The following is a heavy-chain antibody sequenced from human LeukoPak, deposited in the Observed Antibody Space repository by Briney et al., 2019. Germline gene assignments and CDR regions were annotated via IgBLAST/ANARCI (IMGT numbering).Heavy chain of an antibody. CDR3: ARENDQGFDY. CDR1: GFTFSSYP. V-gene: IGHV3-21*01. Sequence: PGGSLNLSCAASGFTFSSYPINWVRKAPGKGLEWVSSFGTRSTSIYYARSVTGRFIISRDNAKNSLYLQMNSLRAEDTAVYYCARENDQGFDYWGQGTLVTVS. J-gene: IGHJ4*02. CDR2: FGTRSTSI. D-gene: IGHD3-16*01.